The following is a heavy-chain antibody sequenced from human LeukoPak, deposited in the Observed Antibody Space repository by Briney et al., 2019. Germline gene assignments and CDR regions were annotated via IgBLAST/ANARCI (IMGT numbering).Heavy chain of an antibody. V-gene: IGHV1-18*04. J-gene: IGHJ2*01. CDR1: GYTFTGYY. CDR2: ISAYNGNT. D-gene: IGHD5-18*01. CDR3: ARDLGWGYSYGPRWYFDL. Sequence: VASVKVSCKASGYTFTGYYMHWVRQAPGQWLEWMGWISAYNGNTNYAQKLQGRVTMTTDTSTSTAYMELRSLRSDDTAVYYCARDLGWGYSYGPRWYFDLWGRGTLVTVSS.